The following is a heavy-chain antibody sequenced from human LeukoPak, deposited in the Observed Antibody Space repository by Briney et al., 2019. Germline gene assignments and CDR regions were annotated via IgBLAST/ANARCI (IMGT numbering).Heavy chain of an antibody. Sequence: ASVKVSCKASGGTFSSYAISWVQQAPGQGLEWMGIINPSGGSTSYAQKFQGRVTMTRDTSTSTVYMELSSLRSEDTAVYYCAREENLYRIGSDYWGQGTLVTVSS. CDR3: AREENLYRIGSDY. CDR1: GGTFSSYA. J-gene: IGHJ4*02. D-gene: IGHD2-15*01. CDR2: INPSGGST. V-gene: IGHV1-46*01.